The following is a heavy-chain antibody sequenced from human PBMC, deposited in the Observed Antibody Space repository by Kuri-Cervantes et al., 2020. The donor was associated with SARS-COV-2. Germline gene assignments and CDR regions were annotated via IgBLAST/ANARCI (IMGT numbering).Heavy chain of an antibody. Sequence: SQTLSLTCAISGDSVSSNSAAWNWIRQSPSRGLEWLGRTYYRSKWYNDYAVSVKSRITINPDTSKNQFSLQLNSVTPEDTAVYYCASTSGSTVTPLLLAFDIWGQGTMVTVSS. CDR3: ASTSGSTVTPLLLAFDI. D-gene: IGHD4-17*01. CDR2: TYYRSKWYN. J-gene: IGHJ3*02. CDR1: GDSVSSNSAA. V-gene: IGHV6-1*01.